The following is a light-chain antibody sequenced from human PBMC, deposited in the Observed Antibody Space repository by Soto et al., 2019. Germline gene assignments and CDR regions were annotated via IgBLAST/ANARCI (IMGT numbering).Light chain of an antibody. CDR1: SSDVGSYNL. CDR2: EVS. V-gene: IGLV2-23*02. Sequence: QSALTQPASVSGSPGQSITISCTGTSSDVGSYNLVSWYQQHPGKAPKFMMYEVSKRPSGVSDRVSGSKSGNTASLTISGLQAEDEADYYCCSYGGSRNWVFGGGTQLTVL. J-gene: IGLJ3*02. CDR3: CSYGGSRNWV.